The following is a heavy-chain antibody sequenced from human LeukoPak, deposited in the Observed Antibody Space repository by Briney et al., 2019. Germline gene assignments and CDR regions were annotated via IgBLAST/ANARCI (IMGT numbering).Heavy chain of an antibody. V-gene: IGHV3-53*01. J-gene: IGHJ4*02. D-gene: IGHD3-22*01. CDR3: ARIPIVVITSGGY. CDR2: IYSGGST. Sequence: GGSLRLSCAASGFTLRSYTMNWVRQAPGKGLEWVSVIYSGGSTYYADSVKGRFTISRDNSKNTLYLQMNSLRAEDTAVYYCARIPIVVITSGGYWGQGTLVTVSS. CDR1: GFTLRSYT.